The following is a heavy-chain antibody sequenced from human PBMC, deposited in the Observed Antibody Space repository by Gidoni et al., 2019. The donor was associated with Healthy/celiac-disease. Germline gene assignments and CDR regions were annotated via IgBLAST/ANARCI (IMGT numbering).Heavy chain of an antibody. Sequence: QVQLVQSGAEVKKPGSSVKVSCKASGGTFSSYAISWVRQAPGQGLEWMGGIIPIFGTANYAQKFQGRVTITADKSTSTAYMELSSLRSEDTAVYYCARDHPYYDILTGYYDYWGQGTLVTVSS. CDR3: ARDHPYYDILTGYYDY. CDR2: IIPIFGTA. J-gene: IGHJ4*02. V-gene: IGHV1-69*06. D-gene: IGHD3-9*01. CDR1: GGTFSSYA.